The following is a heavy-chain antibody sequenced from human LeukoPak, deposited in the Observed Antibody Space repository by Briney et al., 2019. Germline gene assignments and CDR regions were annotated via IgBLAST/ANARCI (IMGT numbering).Heavy chain of an antibody. CDR2: ISYDGSNK. J-gene: IGHJ4*02. D-gene: IGHD5-18*01. V-gene: IGHV3-30-3*01. CDR1: GFTFSSYA. CDR3: ARDSLNTAMALKRAGYFDY. Sequence: GGSLRLSCAASGFTFSSYAMHWVRQAPGKGLEWVAVISYDGSNKYYADSVKGRFTISRDNSKNTLYLQMNSLRAEDTAVYYCARDSLNTAMALKRAGYFDYWGQGTLVTVSS.